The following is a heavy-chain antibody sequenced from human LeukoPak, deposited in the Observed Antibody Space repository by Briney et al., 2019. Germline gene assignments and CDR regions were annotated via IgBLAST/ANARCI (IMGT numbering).Heavy chain of an antibody. J-gene: IGHJ4*02. CDR3: AKSARGSVVRYYFDY. Sequence: GGSLRLSCAASGFTFDDYGMSWVRQAPGEGLEWVSSINWDGSSTNYADSVKGRFTISRDNARNSLYLQMNSLRAEDTALYYCAKSARGSVVRYYFDYWGQGTLVTVSS. CDR2: INWDGSST. D-gene: IGHD2-2*01. V-gene: IGHV3-20*04. CDR1: GFTFDDYG.